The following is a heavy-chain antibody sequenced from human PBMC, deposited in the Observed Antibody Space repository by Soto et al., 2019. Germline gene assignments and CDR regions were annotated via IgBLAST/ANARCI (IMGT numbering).Heavy chain of an antibody. CDR1: GFTFSSYA. CDR3: ARDVTYSSRVYYYYGMDV. D-gene: IGHD6-13*01. V-gene: IGHV3-30-3*01. CDR2: ISYDGSNK. J-gene: IGHJ6*02. Sequence: PGGSLRLSCAASGFTFSSYAMHWVRQAPGKGLEWVAVISYDGSNKYYADSVKGRFTISRDNSKNTLYLQMNSLRAEDTAVYYCARDVTYSSRVYYYYGMDVWGQGTTVTVSS.